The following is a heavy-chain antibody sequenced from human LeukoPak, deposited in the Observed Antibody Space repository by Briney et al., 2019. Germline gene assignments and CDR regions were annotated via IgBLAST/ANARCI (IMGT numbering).Heavy chain of an antibody. V-gene: IGHV4-39*01. D-gene: IGHD5-18*01. CDR2: IYYSGST. CDR3: ARTTYSYGSY. J-gene: IGHJ4*02. CDR1: GGSVSSSNYY. Sequence: SETLSLTCTVSGGSVSSSNYYWGWIRQPPGKGLEWIGSIYYSGSTYYNSSLKSRVTISVDTSKNQFSLKLSSVTAADTAVYYCARTTYSYGSYWGQGTLVSVS.